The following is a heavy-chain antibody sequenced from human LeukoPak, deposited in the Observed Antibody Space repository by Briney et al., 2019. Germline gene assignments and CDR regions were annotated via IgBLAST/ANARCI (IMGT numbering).Heavy chain of an antibody. J-gene: IGHJ4*02. CDR3: TRTSGLAAAGSFDF. CDR1: GYTFTSYY. D-gene: IGHD6-13*01. V-gene: IGHV1-69*05. CDR2: IIPIFGTA. Sequence: ASVKVSCKASGYTFTSYYMHWVRQAPGQGLEWMGGIIPIFGTANYAQKFQGRLTITMDESTSTAYMELSTLRSEDTAVYYCTRTSGLAAAGSFDFWGQGTLVTVSS.